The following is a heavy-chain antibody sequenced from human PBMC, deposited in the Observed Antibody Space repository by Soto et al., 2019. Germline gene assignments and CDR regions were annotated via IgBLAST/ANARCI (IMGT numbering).Heavy chain of an antibody. CDR1: GGSISSGGYS. CDR2: IYYSGNT. V-gene: IGHV4-31*11. D-gene: IGHD6-13*01. CDR3: ARNTPGIFWYLEL. J-gene: IGHJ2*01. Sequence: QVQLQESGPGLVKPSQTLSLTCAVSGGSISSGGYSWSWIRQHPGKGLEFIGSIYYSGNTYYNPSLRSRVTISVDTSKNLFSLRLRSVTSADTAVYYCARNTPGIFWYLELWGLGTLVTVSS.